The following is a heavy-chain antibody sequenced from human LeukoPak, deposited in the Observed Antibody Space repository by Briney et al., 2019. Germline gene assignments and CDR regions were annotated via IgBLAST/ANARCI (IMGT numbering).Heavy chain of an antibody. CDR2: IYYSGST. CDR3: ARQIVATTRIIDY. V-gene: IGHV4-39*01. J-gene: IGHJ4*02. D-gene: IGHD5-12*01. Sequence: PSETLSLTXTVSGGSISSSSYYWGCIRQPPGKGLEWIGSIYYSGSTYYNPSLKSRVTISVDTSKNQFSLKLSSVTAADTAVYYYARQIVATTRIIDYWGQETLVTVSS. CDR1: GGSISSSSYY.